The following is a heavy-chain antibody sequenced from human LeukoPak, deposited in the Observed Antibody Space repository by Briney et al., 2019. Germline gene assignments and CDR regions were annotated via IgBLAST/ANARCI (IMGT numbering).Heavy chain of an antibody. D-gene: IGHD3-3*01. J-gene: IGHJ4*02. CDR1: GFTFSSYA. V-gene: IGHV3-7*01. Sequence: PGGSLRLSCAASGFTFSSYAMSWVRQAPGKGLEWVANIKQDGSEKYYVDSVKGRFTISRDSAKNSLYLQMNSLRAEDTAVYYCARDLDFWSGYYTGMFDYWGQGTLVTVSS. CDR3: ARDLDFWSGYYTGMFDY. CDR2: IKQDGSEK.